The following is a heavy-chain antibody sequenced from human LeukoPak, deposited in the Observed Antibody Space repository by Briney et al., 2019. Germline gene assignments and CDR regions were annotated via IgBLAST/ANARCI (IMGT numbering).Heavy chain of an antibody. V-gene: IGHV3-23*01. CDR2: VGASGNT. CDR3: AKGESQLKYYFDC. D-gene: IGHD2-2*01. CDR1: GFSFSSYA. J-gene: IGHJ4*02. Sequence: GGSLRLSCAASGFSFSSYAMRWVRQAPGKGLEWVATVGASGNTYYADSVKGRFSVSRDISKNMLYLQTNSLTAEDTAVYYCAKGESQLKYYFDCWGQGTLVTVSS.